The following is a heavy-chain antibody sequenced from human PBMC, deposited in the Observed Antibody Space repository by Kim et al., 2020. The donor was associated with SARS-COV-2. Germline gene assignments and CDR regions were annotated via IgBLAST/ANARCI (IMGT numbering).Heavy chain of an antibody. Sequence: GGSLRLSCAASGFTFSSYGVHWVRQAPGKGLEWVAVIWYDGSNKYYADSVKGRFTISRDNSKNTLYLQMNSLRAEDTAVYYCARGGGCGGDCFRYYYYYYGMDVWGQGTTVTVSS. CDR2: IWYDGSNK. D-gene: IGHD2-21*02. V-gene: IGHV3-33*01. CDR3: ARGGGCGGDCFRYYYYYYGMDV. CDR1: GFTFSSYG. J-gene: IGHJ6*02.